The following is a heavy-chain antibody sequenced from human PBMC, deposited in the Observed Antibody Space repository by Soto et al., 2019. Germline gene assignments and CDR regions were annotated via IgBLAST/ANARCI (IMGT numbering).Heavy chain of an antibody. CDR1: GFTFSTYA. J-gene: IGHJ4*02. CDR3: AKAMAVAGSTDY. D-gene: IGHD6-19*01. Sequence: EVHLLESGGGLVQPGGSLRVSCAASGFTFSTYAMRWVRQAPGKGLEWVSAISVSGVGTYYADSVKGRFTISRDNSKNTLYLQMNCLSAADTAVYYCAKAMAVAGSTDYWGQGTLLSVSS. V-gene: IGHV3-23*01. CDR2: ISVSGVGT.